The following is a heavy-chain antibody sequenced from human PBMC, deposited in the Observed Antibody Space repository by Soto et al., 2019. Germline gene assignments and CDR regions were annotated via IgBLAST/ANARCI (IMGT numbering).Heavy chain of an antibody. CDR3: AQDQASGQGSFDS. CDR1: GFTFNIYG. CDR2: ISYDGSNQ. J-gene: IGHJ4*02. V-gene: IGHV3-30*18. Sequence: VKLVESGGGVVQPGGSLRLSCAASGFTFNIYGMHWVRQAPDKGLEWVALISYDGSNQYYADSVKGRFTISRDNSKNTLFLPMNSLRADDTAVYYCAQDQASGQGSFDSWGQGTLVTVSS.